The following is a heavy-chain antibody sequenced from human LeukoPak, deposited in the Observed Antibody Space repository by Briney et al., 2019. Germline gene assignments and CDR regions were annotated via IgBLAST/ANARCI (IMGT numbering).Heavy chain of an antibody. V-gene: IGHV4-39*01. Sequence: SPTLSLTCTVSGGSISSSSYYWGWIRQPPGKGLEWIGSIYYSGSTYYNPSLKSRVTISADTSKNQFSLKLSSVTAADTAVYYCARLSRYRTNWFDPWGQGTLVTVSS. J-gene: IGHJ5*02. D-gene: IGHD1-14*01. CDR1: GGSISSSSYY. CDR2: IYYSGST. CDR3: ARLSRYRTNWFDP.